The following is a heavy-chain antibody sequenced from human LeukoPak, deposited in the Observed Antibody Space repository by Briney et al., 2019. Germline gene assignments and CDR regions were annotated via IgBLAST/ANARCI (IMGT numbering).Heavy chain of an antibody. CDR1: GGSLNDYY. J-gene: IGHJ4*02. CDR3: ARVYEYVWGTYRLYYFDY. CDR2: INHSGST. V-gene: IGHV4-34*01. Sequence: ASETLSLTCTVSGGSLNDYYWSWIRQPPGKGLEWIGEINHSGSTNYNPSLKSRVTISVDTSKNQLSLKLSSVTAADTAVYYCARVYEYVWGTYRLYYFDYWGQGTLVTVSS. D-gene: IGHD3-16*02.